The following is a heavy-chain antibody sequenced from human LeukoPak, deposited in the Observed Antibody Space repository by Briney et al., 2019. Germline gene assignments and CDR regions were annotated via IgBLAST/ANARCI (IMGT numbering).Heavy chain of an antibody. Sequence: ASVKVSCKASGYTFTGYGISWVRQAPGQGLEWMGWISAYNGNTNYAKKFQGRVTMTTDTSTSTAYMELSSLRSEDTAVYYCARDLFRRGSSWYPDYYYGMDVWGKGTTVTVSS. D-gene: IGHD6-13*01. CDR1: GYTFTGYG. V-gene: IGHV1-18*01. CDR2: ISAYNGNT. CDR3: ARDLFRRGSSWYPDYYYGMDV. J-gene: IGHJ6*04.